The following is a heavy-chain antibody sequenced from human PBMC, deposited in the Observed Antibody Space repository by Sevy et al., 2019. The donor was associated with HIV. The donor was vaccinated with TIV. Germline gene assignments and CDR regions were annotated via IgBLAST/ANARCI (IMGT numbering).Heavy chain of an antibody. CDR2: IYPGDSDT. V-gene: IGHV5-51*01. D-gene: IGHD6-19*01. CDR1: GYSFTSYW. J-gene: IGHJ4*02. CDR3: ARRYPYSSGRGVFDY. Sequence: GESLKISCKCSGYSFTSYWIGWVRQMPGKGLEWMGIIYPGDSDTRYSPSFQGQVTISADKSISTAYLQWSSLKASDTAMYYCARRYPYSSGRGVFDYWGQGTLVTVSS.